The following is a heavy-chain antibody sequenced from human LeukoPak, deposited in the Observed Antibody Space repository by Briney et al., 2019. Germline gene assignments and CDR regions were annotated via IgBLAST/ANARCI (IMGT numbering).Heavy chain of an antibody. J-gene: IGHJ4*02. CDR3: AKWGCSGGSCYPFDY. CDR2: MSGSGGRT. CDR1: GFTFSSYA. Sequence: GGSLRLSCAASGFTFSSYAMSWVRQAPGKGREWVSAMSGSGGRTYYADSGKGRFTISRDNSKNTLYMQMNRERAEDTAVYYCAKWGCSGGSCYPFDYWGQGTLVTVSS. D-gene: IGHD2-15*01. V-gene: IGHV3-23*01.